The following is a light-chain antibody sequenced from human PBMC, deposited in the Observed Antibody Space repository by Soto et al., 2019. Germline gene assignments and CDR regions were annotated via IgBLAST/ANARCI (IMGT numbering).Light chain of an antibody. V-gene: IGLV2-11*01. CDR3: CLYAGTYSWV. CDR1: SSDVGAYNF. CDR2: DVT. Sequence: QSALTQPRSVSGSPGQSVTISCTGTSSDVGAYNFVSWYQHHPGKAPKLIIYDVTERPSGVPDRFSGSKSGNSASLTISGLQTEDEADYYCCLYAGTYSWVFGGGTQLTVL. J-gene: IGLJ3*02.